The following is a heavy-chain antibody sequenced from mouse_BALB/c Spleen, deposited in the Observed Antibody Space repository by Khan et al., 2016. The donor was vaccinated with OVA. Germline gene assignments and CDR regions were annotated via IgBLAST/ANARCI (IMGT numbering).Heavy chain of an antibody. CDR3: ARNSYMYDFTY. CDR1: GFSLTTYG. CDR2: IWSGGNT. J-gene: IGHJ3*01. V-gene: IGHV2-4-1*01. D-gene: IGHD2-14*01. Sequence: QVQLKQSGPGLLQPSQNLSITCTVSGFSLTTYGVHWVRQSPGKGLEWLGLIWSGGNTDYNAAFISRLSISKDKSKSQVFFKMNSLQADDTAIYYCARNSYMYDFTYWGQGTLVTVSA.